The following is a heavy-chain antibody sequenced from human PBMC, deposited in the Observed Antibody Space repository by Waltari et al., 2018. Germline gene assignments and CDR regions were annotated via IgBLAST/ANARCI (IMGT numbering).Heavy chain of an antibody. Sequence: EVQLVESGGGLVQPGGSLRLSCAASGFTFSSYAMSWVRQAPGKGLEWVSAMSGSGGSRYYADSVKSRFTISRDNSKNTLYLQMNSLRAEDTAVYYCAPRPSITGRDIDYWGQGTLVTVSS. V-gene: IGHV3-23*04. CDR3: APRPSITGRDIDY. CDR2: MSGSGGSR. D-gene: IGHD1-20*01. CDR1: GFTFSSYA. J-gene: IGHJ4*02.